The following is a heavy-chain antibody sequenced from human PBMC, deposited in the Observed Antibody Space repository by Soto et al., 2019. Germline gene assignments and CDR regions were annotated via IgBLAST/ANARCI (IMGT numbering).Heavy chain of an antibody. D-gene: IGHD3-16*02. J-gene: IGHJ4*02. CDR2: ISWNSGSI. Sequence: GXSRRLSGAASGFTFDDYAMHWVRQAPVKGLEWVSGISWNSGSIGYADSVKGRFTISRDNAKNSLYLQMNSLRAEDTALYYCAKDLLLSYWGQGTLVTVSS. CDR3: AKDLLLSY. CDR1: GFTFDDYA. V-gene: IGHV3-9*01.